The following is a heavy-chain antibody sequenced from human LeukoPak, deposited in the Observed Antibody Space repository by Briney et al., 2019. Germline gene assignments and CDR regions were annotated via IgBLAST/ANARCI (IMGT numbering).Heavy chain of an antibody. CDR2: IKQDGSEE. D-gene: IGHD6-6*01. V-gene: IGHV3-7*05. CDR3: ARDPYSSTWSYGMDV. CDR1: GFTFSSYW. J-gene: IGHJ6*02. Sequence: GGSLRLAWAASGFTFSSYWMSWVRQAPGKGLEWVANIKQDGSEEEYVDSVKGRFTISRDNAKNSLFLQMNTLRAEDTAVYYCARDPYSSTWSYGMDVWGQGTTVTVSS.